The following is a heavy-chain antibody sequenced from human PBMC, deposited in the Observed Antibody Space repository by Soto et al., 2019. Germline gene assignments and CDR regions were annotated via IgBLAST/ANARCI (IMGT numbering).Heavy chain of an antibody. CDR1: GYTFTDSY. D-gene: IGHD1-7*01. V-gene: IGHV1-2*02. CDR3: ARERNWIYVPDY. CDR2: INPNSDGA. Sequence: ASVKVSCKASGYTFTDSYIHWVRQAPGQGLEWMGWINPNSDGANYAQKFQGRATMTSDTSISTVYLEVHRLRSVDTAVYYCARERNWIYVPDYWGQGTLVTVSS. J-gene: IGHJ4*02.